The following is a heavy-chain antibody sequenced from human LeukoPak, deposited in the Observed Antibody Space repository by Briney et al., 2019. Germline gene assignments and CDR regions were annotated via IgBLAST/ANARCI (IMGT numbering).Heavy chain of an antibody. D-gene: IGHD3-10*01. J-gene: IGHJ4*02. CDR3: ARVDHGSGSYYGYFDY. CDR1: GYTFTSYG. Sequence: ASVKVSCKASGYTFTSYGISWVRQAPGQGLEWMGWISAYNGNTNYAQKPQGRVTMTTDTSTSTAYMELRSLRSDDTAVYYCARVDHGSGSYYGYFDYWGQGTLVTVSS. CDR2: ISAYNGNT. V-gene: IGHV1-18*01.